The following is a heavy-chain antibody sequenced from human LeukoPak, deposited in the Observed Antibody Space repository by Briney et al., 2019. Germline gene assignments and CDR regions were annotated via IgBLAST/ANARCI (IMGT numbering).Heavy chain of an antibody. CDR2: IYHSGSA. D-gene: IGHD6-19*01. CDR3: ARVSSGWYGHAFDI. J-gene: IGHJ3*02. Sequence: PSETLSLTCAVSGGSISSSNWWSWVRQPPGKGLEWIGEIYHSGSANYNPSLKSRVTISVDKSKNQSSLKLSSVTAADTAVYYCARVSSGWYGHAFDIWGQGTMVTVSS. CDR1: GGSISSSNW. V-gene: IGHV4-4*02.